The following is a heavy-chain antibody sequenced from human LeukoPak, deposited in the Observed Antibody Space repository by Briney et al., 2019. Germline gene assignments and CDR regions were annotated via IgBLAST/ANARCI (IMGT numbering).Heavy chain of an antibody. V-gene: IGHV3-21*01. CDR1: GFTFSDYS. CDR3: ATSGGFVLPNAITGNWYMDV. CDR2: ITSAGGYT. D-gene: IGHD2-2*01. J-gene: IGHJ6*03. Sequence: KTGGSLRLSCGASGFTFSDYSMNWVRQAPGKGLAWVASITSAGGYTYYADSVKGRLTISRDNAQNSLFLQMNSLRAEDTAVYFCATSGGFVLPNAITGNWYMDVWGRGTSVTVSS.